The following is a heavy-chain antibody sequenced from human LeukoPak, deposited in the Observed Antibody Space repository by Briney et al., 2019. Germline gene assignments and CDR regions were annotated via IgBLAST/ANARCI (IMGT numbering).Heavy chain of an antibody. Sequence: PGGSLRLSCAASGFTFSSYSMNWVRQAPGKGLKWVSYISSSSSTIYYADSVKGRFTISRDNAKNSLYLQMNTLRAEDTAVYYCARSEYYDYVWGSYRYTYFDYWGQGTLVTVSS. V-gene: IGHV3-48*01. CDR3: ARSEYYDYVWGSYRYTYFDY. CDR2: ISSSSSTI. J-gene: IGHJ4*02. D-gene: IGHD3-16*02. CDR1: GFTFSSYS.